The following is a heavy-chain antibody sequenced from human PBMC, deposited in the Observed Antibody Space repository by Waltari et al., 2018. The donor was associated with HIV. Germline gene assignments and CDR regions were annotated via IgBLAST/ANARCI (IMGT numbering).Heavy chain of an antibody. CDR1: GYTFTTYA. D-gene: IGHD3-10*01. Sequence: QVQLVQSGSALKKPGASVKVSCKASGYTFTTYAMHWVRQAPGQGLEWMGWINTKTGNPTYAQGFTGRFVFSLDTSVSSAYLQISSLKAEDTAVYYCGRGPGRSVDYWGQGTLVTVSS. CDR2: INTKTGNP. J-gene: IGHJ4*02. V-gene: IGHV7-4-1*02. CDR3: GRGPGRSVDY.